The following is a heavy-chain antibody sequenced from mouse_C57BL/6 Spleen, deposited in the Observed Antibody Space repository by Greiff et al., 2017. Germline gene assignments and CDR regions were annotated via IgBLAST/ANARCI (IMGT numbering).Heavy chain of an antibody. J-gene: IGHJ2*01. D-gene: IGHD3-2*02. CDR2: ISGGGSYT. CDR3: ASTAQATDVDY. CDR1: GFTFSSYA. Sequence: EVQGVESGGGLVKPGGSLKLSCAASGFTFSSYAMSWVRQTPEKRLEWVATISGGGSYTYYPDNVKGRFTISRDNAKNNLYLQMSHLKSEDTAMYYCASTAQATDVDYWGQGTTLTVSS. V-gene: IGHV5-4*01.